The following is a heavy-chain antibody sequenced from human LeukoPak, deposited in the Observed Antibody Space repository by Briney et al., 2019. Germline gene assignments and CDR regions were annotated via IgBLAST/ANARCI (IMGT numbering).Heavy chain of an antibody. J-gene: IGHJ4*02. CDR1: GFTFSNYG. D-gene: IGHD5-18*01. CDR3: AKDRDTAMEIDY. CDR2: IWYDGSNK. Sequence: GGSLRLSCAASGFTFSNYGMHWVRQAPGKGLEWVAVIWYDGSNKYYADSVKGRFTISRDNSKNTLYLQMKSLRAEDTAVYYCAKDRDTAMEIDYWGQGTLVSVSS. V-gene: IGHV3-33*06.